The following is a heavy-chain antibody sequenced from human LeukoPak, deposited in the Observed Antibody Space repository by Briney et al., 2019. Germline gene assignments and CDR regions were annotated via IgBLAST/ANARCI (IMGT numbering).Heavy chain of an antibody. CDR2: MNPHSGKT. Sequence: ASVKVSCKASGYPFNNYDINWVRQATGQGLEWMGWMNPHSGKTGYAQNFQGRVTMTRDTSISTAYMELSSLRSEDTAVYYCAREMRYFDWLAEINWFDPWGQGTLVTVSS. J-gene: IGHJ5*02. CDR3: AREMRYFDWLAEINWFDP. D-gene: IGHD3-9*01. CDR1: GYPFNNYD. V-gene: IGHV1-8*01.